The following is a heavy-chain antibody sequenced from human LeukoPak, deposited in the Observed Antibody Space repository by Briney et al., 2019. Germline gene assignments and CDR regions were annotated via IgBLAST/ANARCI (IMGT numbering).Heavy chain of an antibody. J-gene: IGHJ5*02. CDR1: GGSFSGYY. CDR3: ARDPIVGAIDP. D-gene: IGHD1-26*01. V-gene: IGHV4-34*01. CDR2: INHSGST. Sequence: SETLSLTCAVYGGSFSGYYWSWIRQPPGKGLEWIGEINHSGSTNYNPSLKSRVTISVDTSKNQSSLKLSSVTAADTAVYYCARDPIVGAIDPWGQGTLVTVSS.